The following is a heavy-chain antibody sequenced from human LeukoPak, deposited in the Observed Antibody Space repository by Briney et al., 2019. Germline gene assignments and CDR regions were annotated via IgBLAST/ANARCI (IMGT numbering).Heavy chain of an antibody. CDR1: GGSISSYY. CDR3: ARESRYYDILTGYYKGSGFDY. V-gene: IGHV4-59*01. D-gene: IGHD3-9*01. Sequence: SETLPLTCTVSGGSISSYYWSWIRQPPGKGLEWIGYIYYSGSTNYNPSLESRVTISVDTSKNQFSLKLSSVTAADTAVYYCARESRYYDILTGYYKGSGFDYWGQGTLVTVSS. J-gene: IGHJ4*02. CDR2: IYYSGST.